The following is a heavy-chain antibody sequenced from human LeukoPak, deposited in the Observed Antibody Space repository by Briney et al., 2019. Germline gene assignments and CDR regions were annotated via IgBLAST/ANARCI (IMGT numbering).Heavy chain of an antibody. D-gene: IGHD3-10*01. Sequence: SETLSLTCTVSGGSISSYYWSWIRQPAGQGLEWIGRIYTSGSTNYNPSLRSRVNMSIDTSKNQFSLKVISVTAADTAVYYCARYGSGSYFDPFDIWGQGTMVIVSS. J-gene: IGHJ3*02. CDR2: IYTSGST. CDR1: GGSISSYY. V-gene: IGHV4-4*07. CDR3: ARYGSGSYFDPFDI.